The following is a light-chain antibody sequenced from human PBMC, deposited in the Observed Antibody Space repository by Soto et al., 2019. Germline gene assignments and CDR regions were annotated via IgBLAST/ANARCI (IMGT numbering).Light chain of an antibody. CDR3: QQSHGIPYT. CDR1: QTISSY. V-gene: IGKV1-39*01. J-gene: IGKJ2*01. CDR2: AAS. Sequence: DIQMPLSPSSLSASVGDRVTITCRASQTISSYLNWYQQKPGKAPKLLIYAASRLQSGVPSRFSGSGSGTDFTLTISSLQPEDFATYYCQQSHGIPYTFGQGTKLEIK.